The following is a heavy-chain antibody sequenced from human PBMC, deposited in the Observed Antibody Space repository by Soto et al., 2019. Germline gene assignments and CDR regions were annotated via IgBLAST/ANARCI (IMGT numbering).Heavy chain of an antibody. J-gene: IGHJ6*01. CDR2: ISWNSGSI. D-gene: IGHD6-19*01. CDR3: AKDLEVAGTYYYGMEV. Sequence: CXRLSCAAGVCSCYDYAIHWFRQAPGKGLEFVSGISWNSGSIGYADSVKGRFTISRDNAKNSLYLQMNSLRAEDTALYYCAKDLEVAGTYYYGMEVWGQGTTVTVYS. CDR1: VCSCYDYA. V-gene: IGHV3-9*01.